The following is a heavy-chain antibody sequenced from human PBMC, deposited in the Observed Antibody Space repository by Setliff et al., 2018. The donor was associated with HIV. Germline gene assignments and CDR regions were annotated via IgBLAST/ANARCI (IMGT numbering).Heavy chain of an antibody. J-gene: IGHJ3*02. V-gene: IGHV4-59*11. D-gene: IGHD3-22*01. CDR1: GGSINDQY. CDR3: ARESYYDSSGYIRSGAFDI. CDR2: VDYSEST. Sequence: SETLSLTCTVPGGSINDQYFSWIRQSPGRGLEWTGSVDYSESTKYNPSLNSRFTISRDNAKNSLYLQMNSLRAEDTAVYYCARESYYDSSGYIRSGAFDIWGQGTMVTVSS.